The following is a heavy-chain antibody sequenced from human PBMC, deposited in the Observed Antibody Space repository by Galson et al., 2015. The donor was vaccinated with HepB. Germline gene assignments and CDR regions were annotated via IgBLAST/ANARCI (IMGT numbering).Heavy chain of an antibody. CDR3: ARDGGYCSSTSCYGYYYGMDV. CDR1: GFTFSSYS. Sequence: SLRLSCAASGFTFSSYSMNWVRQAPGKGLEWVSYISSSSSTIYYADSVKGRFTISRDNAKNSLYLQMNSLRDEDTAVYYCARDGGYCSSTSCYGYYYGMDVWGQGTTVTVSS. J-gene: IGHJ6*02. CDR2: ISSSSSTI. D-gene: IGHD2-2*01. V-gene: IGHV3-48*02.